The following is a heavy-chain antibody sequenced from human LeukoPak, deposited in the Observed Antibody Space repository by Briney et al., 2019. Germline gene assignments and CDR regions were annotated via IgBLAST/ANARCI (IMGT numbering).Heavy chain of an antibody. Sequence: PSETLSLTCTVSGDSTSNYYWSWIRQPPGKGLEWIGSVYYSGSTYYNPSLRSRVTISVDTSKNQFSLKLSSVTAADTAVYYCARLTYYDSGSYYFDSWGQGTLVTVSS. CDR2: VYYSGST. D-gene: IGHD3-10*01. J-gene: IGHJ4*02. CDR3: ARLTYYDSGSYYFDS. CDR1: GDSTSNYY. V-gene: IGHV4-59*05.